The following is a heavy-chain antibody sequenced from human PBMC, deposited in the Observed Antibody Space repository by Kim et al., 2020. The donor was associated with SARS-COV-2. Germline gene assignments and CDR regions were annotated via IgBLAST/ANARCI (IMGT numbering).Heavy chain of an antibody. CDR1: GFTFSSYA. D-gene: IGHD2-21*01. J-gene: IGHJ5*02. V-gene: IGHV3-23*01. CDR2: ISGSGGST. CDR3: AKEGAYCGGDCNWFDP. Sequence: GGSLRLSCAASGFTFSSYAMSWVRQAPGKGLEWVSAISGSGGSTYYADSVKGRFTISRDNSKNTLYLQMNSLRAEDTAVYYCAKEGAYCGGDCNWFDPWGQGTLVTVSS.